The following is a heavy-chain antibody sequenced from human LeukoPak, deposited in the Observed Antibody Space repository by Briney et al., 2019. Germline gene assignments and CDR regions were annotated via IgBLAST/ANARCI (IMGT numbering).Heavy chain of an antibody. D-gene: IGHD2-2*01. CDR3: AKVGYQLPPYYYYYYMDV. Sequence: PGVSLRLSCAASGFTFSSYRMHWVRQAPGKGLEWVAFIRYDGSNKYYADSVKGRFTISRDNSKNTLYLQMNSLRAEDTAVYYCAKVGYQLPPYYYYYYMDVWGKGTTVTVSS. CDR2: IRYDGSNK. CDR1: GFTFSSYR. J-gene: IGHJ6*03. V-gene: IGHV3-30*02.